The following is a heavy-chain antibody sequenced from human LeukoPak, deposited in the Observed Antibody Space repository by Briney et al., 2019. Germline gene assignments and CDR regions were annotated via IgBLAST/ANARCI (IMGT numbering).Heavy chain of an antibody. V-gene: IGHV3-53*01. Sequence: GGSLRLSCAASGFTVSSNYMSWVRQAPGKGLEWVSVIYSGGSTYYADSVKGRFTISRDNSKNTLYLQMNSLRAEDTAVYYCARDWGATVVATMTAFDIWGQGTMVTVSS. CDR2: IYSGGST. CDR1: GFTVSSNY. D-gene: IGHD5-12*01. CDR3: ARDWGATVVATMTAFDI. J-gene: IGHJ3*02.